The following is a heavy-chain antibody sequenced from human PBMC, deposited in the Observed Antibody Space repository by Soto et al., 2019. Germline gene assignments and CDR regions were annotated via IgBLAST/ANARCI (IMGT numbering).Heavy chain of an antibody. Sequence: SETLSLTCTVSGGSISSYYWSWIRQPPGKGLEWIGYIYYSGSTTYNPSFKSRVSMSVDTSKNQLSLSLTSVTAADTAVYYCARWNEGLDYWGQGMLVTVSS. D-gene: IGHD1-1*01. CDR3: ARWNEGLDY. J-gene: IGHJ4*02. CDR2: IYYSGST. CDR1: GGSISSYY. V-gene: IGHV4-59*01.